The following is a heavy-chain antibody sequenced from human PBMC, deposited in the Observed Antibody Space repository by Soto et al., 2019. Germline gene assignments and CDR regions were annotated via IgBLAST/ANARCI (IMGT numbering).Heavy chain of an antibody. CDR3: ARVLQVYYDSSSYPDPHFDY. CDR1: GYTSTNYG. Sequence: ASVKVSCKASGYTSTNYGMHWVRQAPGQRLEWMGWINAGSGNTKYSQKFQGRITITRDTSASTVYMELSSLRSEDTAVYYCARVLQVYYDSSSYPDPHFDYWGQGTLVTVSS. J-gene: IGHJ4*02. D-gene: IGHD3-22*01. V-gene: IGHV1-3*01. CDR2: INAGSGNT.